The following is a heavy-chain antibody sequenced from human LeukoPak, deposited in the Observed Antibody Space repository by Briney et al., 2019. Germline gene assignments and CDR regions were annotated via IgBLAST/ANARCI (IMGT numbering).Heavy chain of an antibody. V-gene: IGHV3-30*02. Sequence: GGSLRLSCGASGFVFDDYDMHWVRQAPGKGLEWVAFIRSDGYHTYYTDSVKGRFIITRDNFKNTLYLQMNSLRAEDTAVYYCAGGGTQYYYYMDVWGKGTTVTVSS. D-gene: IGHD1-1*01. CDR1: GFVFDDYD. CDR3: AGGGTQYYYYMDV. CDR2: IRSDGYHT. J-gene: IGHJ6*03.